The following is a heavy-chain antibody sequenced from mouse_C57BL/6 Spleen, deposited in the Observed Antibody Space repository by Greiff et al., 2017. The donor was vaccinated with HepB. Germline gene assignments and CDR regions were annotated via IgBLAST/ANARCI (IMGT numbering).Heavy chain of an antibody. D-gene: IGHD1-1*01. Sequence: QVQLQQSGAELVRPGTSVKVSCKASGYAFTNYLIEWVKQRPGQGLEWIGVINPGSGGTNYNEKFKGKATLTADKSSSTAYMQLNSLTSEDSAVYFCARLTTVARYAMDDWGQGTSVTVSS. CDR1: GYAFTNYL. V-gene: IGHV1-54*01. J-gene: IGHJ4*01. CDR3: ARLTTVARYAMDD. CDR2: INPGSGGT.